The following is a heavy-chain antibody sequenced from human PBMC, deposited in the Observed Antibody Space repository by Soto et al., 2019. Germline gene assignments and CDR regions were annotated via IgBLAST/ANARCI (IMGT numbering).Heavy chain of an antibody. Sequence: QVQLVESGGGVVQPGRSLRLSCAASGFTFSSYGMHWVRQAPGKGLEWVAVISYDGSNKYYADSVKGRFTISRDNSKNTLYLQMNSLRAEDTAVYYGAKDEKAAAGTVGWGQGTLVTVSS. CDR3: AKDEKAAAGTVG. D-gene: IGHD6-13*01. CDR2: ISYDGSNK. V-gene: IGHV3-30*18. CDR1: GFTFSSYG. J-gene: IGHJ4*02.